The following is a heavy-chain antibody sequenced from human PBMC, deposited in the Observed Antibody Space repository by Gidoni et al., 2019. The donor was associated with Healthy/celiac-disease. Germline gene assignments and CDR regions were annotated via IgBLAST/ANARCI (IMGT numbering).Heavy chain of an antibody. Sequence: QLQLQESGPGLVKPSETPSLTCTVLGGSISSSSYYWGWIRQPPGKGLEWIGSIYYSGSTYYNPALKSRVTISVDTSKNQFSLKLSSVTAADTPVYYCAGGGSSGWYYYYYYMDVWGKGTTVTVSS. CDR2: IYYSGST. J-gene: IGHJ6*03. D-gene: IGHD6-19*01. V-gene: IGHV4-39*05. CDR1: GGSISSSSYY. CDR3: AGGGSSGWYYYYYYMDV.